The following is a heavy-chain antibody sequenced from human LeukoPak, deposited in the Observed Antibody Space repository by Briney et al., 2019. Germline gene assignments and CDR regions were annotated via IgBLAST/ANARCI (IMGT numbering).Heavy chain of an antibody. CDR2: IKQDGSEK. D-gene: IGHD3-22*01. J-gene: IGHJ4*02. Sequence: PGGSLRLSCAASGFTFSSYWMSWVRQAPGKGLEWVANIKQDGSEKYYVDSVKGRFTISRDNAKNSLYLQMNSLRAEDTAVYYCARDGGEYYYDNSDYWGNFDYWGQGTLVTVSS. V-gene: IGHV3-7*01. CDR1: GFTFSSYW. CDR3: ARDGGEYYYDNSDYWGNFDY.